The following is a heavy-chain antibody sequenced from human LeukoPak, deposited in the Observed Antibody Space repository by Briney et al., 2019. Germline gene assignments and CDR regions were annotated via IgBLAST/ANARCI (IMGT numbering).Heavy chain of an antibody. J-gene: IGHJ4*02. V-gene: IGHV3-48*04. D-gene: IGHD6-13*01. CDR3: VRGNPYSWLY. CDR1: GFSFSTYS. Sequence: PGGSLRLSCTASGFSFSTYSMHWVRQAPGKGLEWVTYISSSSSTKNYADSVKGRFTISRDNAKNSLYLQMNGLRAEDTAVYYCVRGNPYSWLYWGQGTLVTVSS. CDR2: ISSSSSTK.